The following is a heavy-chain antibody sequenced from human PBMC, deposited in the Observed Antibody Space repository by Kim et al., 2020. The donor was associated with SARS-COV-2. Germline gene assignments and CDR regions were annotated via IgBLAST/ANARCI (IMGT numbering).Heavy chain of an antibody. V-gene: IGHV4-31*03. CDR3: ARGAADYDILTGYSEGYYFDY. J-gene: IGHJ4*02. CDR1: GGSISSGGYY. Sequence: SETLSLTCTVSGGSISSGGYYWSWIRQHPGKGLEWIGYIYYSGSTYYNPSLKSRVTISVDTSKNQFSLKLSSVTAADTAVYYCARGAADYDILTGYSEGYYFDYWGQGTLVTVSS. CDR2: IYYSGST. D-gene: IGHD3-9*01.